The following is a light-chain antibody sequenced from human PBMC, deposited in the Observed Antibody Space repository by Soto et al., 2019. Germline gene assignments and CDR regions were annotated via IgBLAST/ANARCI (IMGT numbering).Light chain of an antibody. CDR1: SSDIGSYNY. J-gene: IGLJ1*01. V-gene: IGLV2-14*03. CDR2: DVS. CDR3: NPYIITGTYV. Sequence: QSVLTQPASVSGSPGQSITISCTGTSSDIGSYNYVSWYQQHPGKAPKLIIYDVSNRPSGVSDRFSGSKSGDTASLTISGLQAEDEADYYCNPYIITGTYVFGTGTKVTVL.